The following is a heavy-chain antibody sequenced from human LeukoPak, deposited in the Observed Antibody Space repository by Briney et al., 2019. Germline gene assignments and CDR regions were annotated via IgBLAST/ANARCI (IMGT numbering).Heavy chain of an antibody. CDR1: GFTFSDYY. Sequence: GGSLRLSCAASGFTFSDYYMSWIRQAPGKGLEWVSYISSSGSTIYYAGSVKGRFTISRDNAKNSLYLQMNSLRAEDTAVYYCARDEWQLVFDYYYYYYMDVWGKGTTVTVSS. J-gene: IGHJ6*03. CDR2: ISSSGSTI. V-gene: IGHV3-11*01. CDR3: ARDEWQLVFDYYYYYYMDV. D-gene: IGHD6-6*01.